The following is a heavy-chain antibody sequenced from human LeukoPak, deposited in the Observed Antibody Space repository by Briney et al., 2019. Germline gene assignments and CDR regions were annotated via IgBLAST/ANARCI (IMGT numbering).Heavy chain of an antibody. V-gene: IGHV3-66*01. CDR3: AGSLAYCGGDCRLGDY. Sequence: GGSLRLSCAASGFTVSSNYMSWVRLAPGMGLEWVSVIYSVGSTYHADSVKGRFTISRDNSKNTLYLQMNSLRAEDTAVYYCAGSLAYCGGDCRLGDYWGQGTLATVSS. CDR2: IYSVGST. D-gene: IGHD2-21*02. CDR1: GFTVSSNY. J-gene: IGHJ4*02.